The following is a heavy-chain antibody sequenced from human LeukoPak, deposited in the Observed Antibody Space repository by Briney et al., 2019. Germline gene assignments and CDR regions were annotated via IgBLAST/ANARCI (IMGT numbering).Heavy chain of an antibody. Sequence: GGSLRLSCAASGFTFSSYAMSWVRQAPRKGLEVVSGISGSGGLTNYADSVKGRFTISRDNSKNTLFLQMNSLRAEDTAVYYCAKRDFYDSSGYAPLFQHWGQGTLVTVSS. J-gene: IGHJ1*01. CDR2: ISGSGGLT. V-gene: IGHV3-23*01. D-gene: IGHD3-22*01. CDR1: GFTFSSYA. CDR3: AKRDFYDSSGYAPLFQH.